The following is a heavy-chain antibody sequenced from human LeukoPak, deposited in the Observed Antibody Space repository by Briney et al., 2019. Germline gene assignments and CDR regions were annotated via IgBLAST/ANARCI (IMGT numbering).Heavy chain of an antibody. CDR3: ADVGAGGDY. Sequence: PGGSLRLSCAASGFRLSDHYMDWVRQAPGKGLEWVGRVRNKAESYRTEYAASVKGRFTVSRDDSESSVYLQMRSLKTEDTAVYYCADVGAGGDYWGQGTQVTVSS. D-gene: IGHD3-16*01. CDR1: GFRLSDHY. V-gene: IGHV3-72*01. J-gene: IGHJ4*02. CDR2: VRNKAESYRT.